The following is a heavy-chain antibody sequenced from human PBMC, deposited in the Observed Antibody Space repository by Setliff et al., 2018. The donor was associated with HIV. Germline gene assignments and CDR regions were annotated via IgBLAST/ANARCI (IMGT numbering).Heavy chain of an antibody. Sequence: PGGSLRLSCAASGFTFSDYYMSWIRQAPGKGLEWVSFISGRGSTIHHADSVKGRFTISRDNAKNSLYLQMNSLRAEDTAVYYCARDKAVAGNHRPYYFDYWGQGTLVTVSS. D-gene: IGHD6-19*01. CDR1: GFTFSDYY. J-gene: IGHJ4*02. CDR3: ARDKAVAGNHRPYYFDY. CDR2: ISGRGSTI. V-gene: IGHV3-11*04.